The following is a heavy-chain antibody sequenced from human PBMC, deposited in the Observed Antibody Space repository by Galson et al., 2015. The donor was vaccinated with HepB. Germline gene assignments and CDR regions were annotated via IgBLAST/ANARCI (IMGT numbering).Heavy chain of an antibody. CDR1: GFTFSSYS. Sequence: SLRLSCAASGFTFSSYSMNWVRQAPGKGLEWVSSISSSSSYIYYADSVKGRFTISRDNAKNSLYLQMNSLRAEDTAVYYCARARITMVRGVEDAFDIWGQGTMVTVSS. D-gene: IGHD3-10*01. J-gene: IGHJ3*02. V-gene: IGHV3-21*01. CDR2: ISSSSSYI. CDR3: ARARITMVRGVEDAFDI.